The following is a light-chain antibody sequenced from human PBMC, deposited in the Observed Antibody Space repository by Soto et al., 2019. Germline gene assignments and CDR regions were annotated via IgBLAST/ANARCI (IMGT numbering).Light chain of an antibody. J-gene: IGLJ3*02. V-gene: IGLV2-14*03. CDR3: QSYDYSLSGFWV. Sequence: QSALTQPASVSGSPGQSITISCTGTNSDVGAYSYVSWYQQYPGKAPKLLIYDVGARPSGISDRFSGSKSGNTASLTISGLQAEDEADYYCQSYDYSLSGFWVFGGGTKLTVL. CDR2: DVG. CDR1: NSDVGAYSY.